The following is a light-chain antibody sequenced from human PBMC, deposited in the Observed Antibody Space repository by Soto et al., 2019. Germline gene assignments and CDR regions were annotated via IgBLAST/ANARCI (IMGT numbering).Light chain of an antibody. Sequence: EIQMTQSPSSLSASVGDRVTITCRASQSISSYLIWYQQKPGKAPNLLIYAASSLQSGVPSRFSGSGSGTAFNLTISSLQPYYFATYYCQQSYSSSWTFGQGTTVESK. CDR3: QQSYSSSWT. CDR2: AAS. CDR1: QSISSY. V-gene: IGKV1-39*01. J-gene: IGKJ1*01.